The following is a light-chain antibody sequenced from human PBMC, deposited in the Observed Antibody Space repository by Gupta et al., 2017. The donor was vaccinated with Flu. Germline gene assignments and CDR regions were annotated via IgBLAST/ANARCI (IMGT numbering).Light chain of an antibody. CDR3: QQRYNWLT. Sequence: PGERATRSCRASHNVNDYLAWYQQKPGQAPRLLIYDASNRATGIPARFSGSWSGTDFTLTITSLEPEDFAVYYCQQRYNWLTFGGGTKVEI. V-gene: IGKV3-11*01. J-gene: IGKJ4*01. CDR2: DAS. CDR1: HNVNDY.